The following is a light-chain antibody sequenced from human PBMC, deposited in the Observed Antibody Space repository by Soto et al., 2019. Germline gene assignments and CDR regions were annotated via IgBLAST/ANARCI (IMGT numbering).Light chain of an antibody. Sequence: QSVLTQPPSVSGAPGQRVTISCTGSSSNIGAGYAVHWYQQLPGTATKLLISDNTNRPSGVPDRFSASKSGTTASLAITGLQDEDEAECYCQSYDNSHDWDLIFGGGTPLTVL. CDR2: DNT. J-gene: IGLJ2*01. CDR3: QSYDNSHDWDLI. V-gene: IGLV1-40*01. CDR1: SSNIGAGYA.